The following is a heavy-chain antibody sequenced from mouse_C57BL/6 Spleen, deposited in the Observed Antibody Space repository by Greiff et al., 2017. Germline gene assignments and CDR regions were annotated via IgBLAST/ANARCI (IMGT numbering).Heavy chain of an antibody. CDR1: GYAFTNYL. CDR2: INPGSGGT. CDR3: AREGSWFAY. Sequence: QVQLQQSGAELVRPGTSVKVSCKASGYAFTNYLIEWVKQRPGQGLEWIGVINPGSGGTNYNEKFKGKATLTADKSSSTAYMQLISLTSEDSAVYFCAREGSWFAYWGQGTLVTVSA. J-gene: IGHJ3*01. V-gene: IGHV1-54*01.